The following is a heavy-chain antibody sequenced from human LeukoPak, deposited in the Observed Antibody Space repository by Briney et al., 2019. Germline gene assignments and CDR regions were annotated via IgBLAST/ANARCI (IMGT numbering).Heavy chain of an antibody. CDR2: IYGADYTT. V-gene: IGHV5-51*01. CDR1: GYSSTSYW. Sequence: GESLKISCKGSGYSSTSYWIGWVRQMPGKGLEWMGVIYGADYTTIYSPPFHGQITISADKSISTAYLQWTSLKASDTAMYYCARRPAGTRTFDYWGQGALVTVSS. J-gene: IGHJ4*02. D-gene: IGHD1-7*01. CDR3: ARRPAGTRTFDY.